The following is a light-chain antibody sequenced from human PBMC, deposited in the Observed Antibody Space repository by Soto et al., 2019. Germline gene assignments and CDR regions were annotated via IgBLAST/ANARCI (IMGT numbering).Light chain of an antibody. CDR3: QQYDSYLAT. CDR1: QRISGW. J-gene: IGKJ1*01. Sequence: DIQMAQSPSTLSASVGDSVTITCRASQRISGWVAWLQQRPGKAPNLLIYDVSALPRGVPSRLSGSGSGTEFTLTITNLQPDDYGTYYCQQYDSYLATVGQGTTVDIX. CDR2: DVS. V-gene: IGKV1-5*01.